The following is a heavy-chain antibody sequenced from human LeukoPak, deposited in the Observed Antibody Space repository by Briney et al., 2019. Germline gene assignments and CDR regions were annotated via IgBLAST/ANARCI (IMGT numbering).Heavy chain of an antibody. Sequence: SETLSLTCAVYGGSFSVYYWSWIRQPPGKGLEWIGEINHSGSTNYNPSLKSRVTISVDTSKNQFSLKLSSVTAADTAVYYCARGVTMIVVVIHDWYFDLWGRGTLVTVSS. CDR3: ARGVTMIVVVIHDWYFDL. CDR1: GGSFSVYY. V-gene: IGHV4-34*01. D-gene: IGHD3-22*01. J-gene: IGHJ2*01. CDR2: INHSGST.